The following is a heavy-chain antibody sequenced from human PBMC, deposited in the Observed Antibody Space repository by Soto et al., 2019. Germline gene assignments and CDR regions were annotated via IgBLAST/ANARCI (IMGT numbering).Heavy chain of an antibody. CDR3: ARMVRGSNIDYYHYIDV. Sequence: QVQLVQSGAEVKKPGASVKVSCKASGYSFTSHGISWVRQAPGQGLEWMGWISGNSGDTNYAQKLQGRVTVTTDTYTSTAYMDLRSLRSEDTAVYYCARMVRGSNIDYYHYIDVGGKGPRSPSP. V-gene: IGHV1-18*01. J-gene: IGHJ6*03. CDR2: ISGNSGDT. D-gene: IGHD3-10*01. CDR1: GYSFTSHG.